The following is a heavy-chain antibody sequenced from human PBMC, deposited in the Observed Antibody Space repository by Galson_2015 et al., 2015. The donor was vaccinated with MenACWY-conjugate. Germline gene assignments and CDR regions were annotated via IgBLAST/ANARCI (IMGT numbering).Heavy chain of an antibody. CDR2: ISYDGNNQ. V-gene: IGHV3-30*18. CDR3: AKEYCSGGSCFFYF. Sequence: SLRLSCAASGFTFSSYDMHWVRQAPGKGLEWVTFISYDGNNQYYADSVKGRFTISRDNSKNTLYLQMNSLRAEDMAVYYCAKEYCSGGSCFFYFWGPGSLGTRSS. D-gene: IGHD2-15*01. CDR1: GFTFSSYD. J-gene: IGHJ4*03.